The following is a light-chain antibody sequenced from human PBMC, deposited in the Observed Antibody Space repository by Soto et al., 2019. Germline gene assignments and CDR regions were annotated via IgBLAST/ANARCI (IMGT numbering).Light chain of an antibody. CDR3: QQAASFPIT. Sequence: EIVLTQSPATLSLSPGERATLSCRASQSVSSYLAWYQQKPGQTPRLLIYGASTRATGIPTRFSGSGSGTDFTLTINGLQPEDFATYYCQQAASFPITFGQGTRLEIK. CDR2: GAS. V-gene: IGKV3-11*01. CDR1: QSVSSY. J-gene: IGKJ5*01.